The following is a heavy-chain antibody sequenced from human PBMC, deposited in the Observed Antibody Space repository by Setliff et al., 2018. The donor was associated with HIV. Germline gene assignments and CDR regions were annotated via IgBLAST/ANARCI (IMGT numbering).Heavy chain of an antibody. D-gene: IGHD6-25*01. V-gene: IGHV3-20*04. J-gene: IGHJ4*02. Sequence: GGSLRLSCVVSGFTFDDHGMIWVRQGPGKGLEWVAGISWNGGSIGYIDSVKGRFTISRDNAENSVYLQMNSLRAEDTAVYYCAKDQSSAGYYFDSWGQGTLVTVSS. CDR2: ISWNGGSI. CDR3: AKDQSSAGYYFDS. CDR1: GFTFDDHG.